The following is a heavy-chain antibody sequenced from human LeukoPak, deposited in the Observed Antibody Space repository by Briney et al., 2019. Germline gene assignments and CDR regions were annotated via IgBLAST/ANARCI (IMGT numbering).Heavy chain of an antibody. CDR1: GFTFSSYA. Sequence: GGSLRLSCAASGFTFSSYAMSWVRQAPGKGLEWVSAISGSGGSTYYADSVKGRFTISRDNSKNTLYLQMNSLRAEDTAVYYCAKDLLRYFDWPRVVDYWGQGTLVTVSS. J-gene: IGHJ4*02. V-gene: IGHV3-23*01. D-gene: IGHD3-9*01. CDR2: ISGSGGST. CDR3: AKDLLRYFDWPRVVDY.